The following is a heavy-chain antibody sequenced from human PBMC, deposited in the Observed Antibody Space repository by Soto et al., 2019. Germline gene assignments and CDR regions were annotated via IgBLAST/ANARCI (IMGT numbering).Heavy chain of an antibody. V-gene: IGHV3-30-3*01. D-gene: IGHD3-3*01. Sequence: GGSLRLSCAASGFTFSSYAMHWVRQAPGKGLEWVAVISYDGSNKYYADSVKGRFTISRDNSKNTLYLQMNSLRAEDTAVYYCARDKGPNYDFNGMDVWGQGTTVTVSS. CDR3: ARDKGPNYDFNGMDV. CDR1: GFTFSSYA. CDR2: ISYDGSNK. J-gene: IGHJ6*02.